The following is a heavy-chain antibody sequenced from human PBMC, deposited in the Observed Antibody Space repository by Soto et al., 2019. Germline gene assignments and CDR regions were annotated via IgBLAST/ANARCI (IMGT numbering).Heavy chain of an antibody. V-gene: IGHV3-48*01. Sequence: GESLKISCAASGFTFSSYSMNWVRQAPGKGLEWVSYISSSSSTIYYADSVKGRFTISRDNAKNSLYLQMNSLRAEDTAVYYCARDRVVVPAAHTNYYYYYMDVWGKGTTVTVSS. D-gene: IGHD2-2*01. CDR1: GFTFSSYS. CDR2: ISSSSSTI. CDR3: ARDRVVVPAAHTNYYYYYMDV. J-gene: IGHJ6*03.